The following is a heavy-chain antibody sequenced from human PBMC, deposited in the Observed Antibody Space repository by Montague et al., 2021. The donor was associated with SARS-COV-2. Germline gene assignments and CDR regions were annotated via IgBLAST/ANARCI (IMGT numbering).Heavy chain of an antibody. CDR3: ARDPRYSLSWSFDY. CDR2: SSVSCLRKN. Sequence: CAISGDSVTVSRNAGTDRKNTRLNCLHCRRSSSVSCLRKNDYAVSVKSRMTISPDTSKNQFSLQLSSVTPEDRAVYYCARDPRYSLSWSFDYWGQGTLVTVSS. V-gene: IGHV6-1*01. J-gene: IGHJ4*02. D-gene: IGHD6-13*01. CDR1: GDSVTVSRNA.